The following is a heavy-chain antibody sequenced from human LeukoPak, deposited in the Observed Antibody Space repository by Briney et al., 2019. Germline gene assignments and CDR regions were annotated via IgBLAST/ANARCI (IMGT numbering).Heavy chain of an antibody. D-gene: IGHD3-22*01. CDR2: IYTGGST. V-gene: IGHV4-4*07. CDR3: ARESYYDSSGYSHDAFDI. J-gene: IGHJ3*02. CDR1: GGSISSYY. Sequence: SETLSLTCTVSGGSISSYYWSWIRQPAGKGLEWIGRIYTGGSTNYNPSLKSRVTISVDTSKNQFSLKLSSVTAADTAVYYCARESYYDSSGYSHDAFDIWGQGTMVTVSS.